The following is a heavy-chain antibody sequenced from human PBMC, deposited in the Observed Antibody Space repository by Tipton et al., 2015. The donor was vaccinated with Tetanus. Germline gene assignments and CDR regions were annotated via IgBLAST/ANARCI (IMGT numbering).Heavy chain of an antibody. CDR2: ISGSGGST. Sequence: SLRLSCAASGFTFSSYAMGWVRQAPGKGLEWVSAISGSGGSTYYADSVKGRFTISRDNSKNTLYLQMNSLRAEDTAVYYCAKDRRYGSGSADYGGQGPLVPVSS. J-gene: IGHJ4*02. CDR3: AKDRRYGSGSADY. D-gene: IGHD3-10*01. V-gene: IGHV3-23*01. CDR1: GFTFSSYA.